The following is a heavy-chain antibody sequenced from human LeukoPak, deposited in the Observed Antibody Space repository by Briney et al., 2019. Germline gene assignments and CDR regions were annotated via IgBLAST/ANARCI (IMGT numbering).Heavy chain of an antibody. CDR1: GFTVSSNY. D-gene: IGHD2-2*01. V-gene: IGHV3-30-3*01. CDR2: ISYDGSNK. Sequence: GGSLRLSCAASGFTVSSNYMSWVRQAPGKGLEWVAVISYDGSNKYYADSVKGRFTISRDNSKNTLYLQMNSLRAEDTAVYYCARGPGTRYCSSTSCYLNYWGQGTLVTVSS. J-gene: IGHJ4*02. CDR3: ARGPGTRYCSSTSCYLNY.